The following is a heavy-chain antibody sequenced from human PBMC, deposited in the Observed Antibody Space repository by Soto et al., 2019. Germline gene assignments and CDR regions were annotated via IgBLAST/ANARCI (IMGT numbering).Heavy chain of an antibody. CDR1: GGSISRSHNF. J-gene: IGHJ4*02. CDR3: ARYYGDYKNYFDY. CDR2: IFYSGTT. Sequence: QLQLQESGPGLVKPSETLSLTCTVTGGSISRSHNFWGWIRQPPGKGLELIGSIFYSGTTYNNPSFNSGAPLSLDTSKDQFPLKLNSVTAVDTAVYYCARYYGDYKNYFDYWGQGTLVTASS. D-gene: IGHD4-17*01. V-gene: IGHV4-39*01.